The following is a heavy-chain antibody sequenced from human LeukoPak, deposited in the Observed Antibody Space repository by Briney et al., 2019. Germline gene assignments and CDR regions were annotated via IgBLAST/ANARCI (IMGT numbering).Heavy chain of an antibody. J-gene: IGHJ4*02. CDR2: IYYSGST. CDR3: ARQETYSSSWYTGGYFDY. D-gene: IGHD6-13*01. Sequence: SETLSLTCTVSGGSISSYYWSWIRQPPGKGLEWIGYIYYSGSTNYNPSLKSRVTISVDTSKNQFSLKLSSVTAADTAVYYCARQETYSSSWYTGGYFDYWGQGTLVTVSS. CDR1: GGSISSYY. V-gene: IGHV4-59*08.